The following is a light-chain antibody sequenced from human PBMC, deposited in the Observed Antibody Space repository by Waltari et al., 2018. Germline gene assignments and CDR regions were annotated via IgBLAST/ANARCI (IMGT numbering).Light chain of an antibody. CDR2: VNSDGSH. CDR3: QTGGHGTWV. CDR1: SGHSTNV. Sequence: QLVLTQSPSASVSLGASVKLTCTLSSGHSTNVIAWLQKRPEEGPRYLLKVNSDGSHNKGDGMPDRFAGSSSGAERYLTNASLQSEDEADDYCQTGGHGTWVFGGGTKLTVL. J-gene: IGLJ3*02. V-gene: IGLV4-69*01.